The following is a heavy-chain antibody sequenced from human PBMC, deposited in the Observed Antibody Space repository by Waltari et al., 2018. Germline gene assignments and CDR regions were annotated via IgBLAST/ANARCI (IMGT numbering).Heavy chain of an antibody. Sequence: QVQLQESGPGLVKPSETLSLTCTVSGGSISSYYWSWIRQPPGKGLEWIGYIYYSGSTNYNPSRKSRVTISVDTSKNQFSLKLSSVTAADTAVYYCARHDTTGTPDYWGQGTLVTVSS. J-gene: IGHJ4*02. V-gene: IGHV4-59*08. CDR3: ARHDTTGTPDY. CDR2: IYYSGST. D-gene: IGHD1-1*01. CDR1: GGSISSYY.